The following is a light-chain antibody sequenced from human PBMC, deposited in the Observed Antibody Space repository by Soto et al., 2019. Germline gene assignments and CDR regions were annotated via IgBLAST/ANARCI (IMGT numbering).Light chain of an antibody. CDR2: SDS. J-gene: IGLJ2*01. V-gene: IGLV1-44*01. Sequence: QSVLTQPPSASGTPEQRVTLSCSGSSSNIGGNVVNWYQQLPATAPKLLIHSDSQRPSGVPDRFSGSKSGTSASLTISGLQSEDEAYYYCAAWDDSLNSVLFGGGTQLTVL. CDR1: SSNIGGNV. CDR3: AAWDDSLNSVL.